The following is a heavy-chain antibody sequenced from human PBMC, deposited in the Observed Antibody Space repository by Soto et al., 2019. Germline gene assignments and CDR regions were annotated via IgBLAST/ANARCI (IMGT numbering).Heavy chain of an antibody. CDR3: ARDFRTYSNGVDV. J-gene: IGHJ6*02. D-gene: IGHD4-4*01. CDR1: GYPFTGPY. Sequence: ASVKVSCKASGYPFTGPYIYWVRQAPGQGLEWMGWINPSSGGTEFAEKFQGRVTVTRDTSIRTVFLELNSLTSDDTGVYFCARDFRTYSNGVDVWGQGTAGTV. CDR2: INPSSGGT. V-gene: IGHV1-2*02.